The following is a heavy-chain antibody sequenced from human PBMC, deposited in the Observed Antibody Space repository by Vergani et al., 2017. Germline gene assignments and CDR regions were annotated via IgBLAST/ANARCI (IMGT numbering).Heavy chain of an antibody. CDR2: INPNSGGT. V-gene: IGHV1-2*04. CDR1: GYTFTGYY. D-gene: IGHD2-15*01. Sequence: QVQLVQSGAEVKKPGASVKVSCKASGYTFTGYYMHWVRQAPGQGLEWMGWINPNSGGTNYAQKFQGWVTMTRDTSISTAYMELSRLRSDDTAVYYCARLRGSSGGSRYYFDYWGQGTLVTVSS. CDR3: ARLRGSSGGSRYYFDY. J-gene: IGHJ4*02.